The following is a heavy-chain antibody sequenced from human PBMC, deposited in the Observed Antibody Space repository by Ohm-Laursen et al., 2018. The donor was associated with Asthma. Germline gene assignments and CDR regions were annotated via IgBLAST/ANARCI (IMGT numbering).Heavy chain of an antibody. D-gene: IGHD2-15*01. CDR2: IIPIFGTA. V-gene: IGHV1-69*01. CDR1: GGTFSSYA. CDR3: ARAYLPRILGAWWFDL. J-gene: IGHJ5*02. Sequence: GSSVKVSCKASGGTFSSYAISWVRQAPGQGLEWMGGIIPIFGTANYAQKFQGRVTITADESTSTAYMELSSLRSEDTAVYYCARAYLPRILGAWWFDLWGQGTLVTVSS.